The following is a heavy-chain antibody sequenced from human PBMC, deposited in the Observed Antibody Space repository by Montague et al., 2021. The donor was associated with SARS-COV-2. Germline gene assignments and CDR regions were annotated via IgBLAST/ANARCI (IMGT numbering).Heavy chain of an antibody. CDR1: DDSISSSSYY. J-gene: IGHJ4*01. D-gene: IGHD2-21*01. Sequence: SETLSLTCIVSDDSISSSSYYWGWLRQPPGKGLEYIGSIYYSGSAYYNPILKSRVTISIATSKNQFSLKLKSVTAADAAVYYCAGDIPPQDSDCGGAFDYWGHGTLVTVSS. V-gene: IGHV4-39*07. CDR2: IYYSGSA. CDR3: AGDIPPQDSDCGGAFDY.